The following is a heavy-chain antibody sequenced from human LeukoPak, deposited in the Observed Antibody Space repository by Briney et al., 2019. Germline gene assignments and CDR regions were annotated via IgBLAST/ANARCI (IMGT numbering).Heavy chain of an antibody. J-gene: IGHJ4*02. Sequence: GESLKISCKGSGYSFTSYWIGWVRQMPGKGLEWMGIIYPGDSDTRYSPSFQGQVTISADKSISTAYLQWSSLKASDTAMYYCATTAFREMTTIGFDYWGQGALVTVSS. CDR2: IYPGDSDT. D-gene: IGHD5-24*01. V-gene: IGHV5-51*01. CDR3: ATTAFREMTTIGFDY. CDR1: GYSFTSYW.